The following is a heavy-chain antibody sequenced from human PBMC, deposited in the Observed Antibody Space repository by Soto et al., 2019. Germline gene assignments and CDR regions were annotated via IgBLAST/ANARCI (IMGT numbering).Heavy chain of an antibody. J-gene: IGHJ6*02. Sequence: GESLKISCKGSGYSFTSYWISWVRQMPGKGLEWMGRIDPSDSYTNYSPSFQGHVTISADKSISTAYLQWSSLKASDTAMYYCARHPPFNGGGYYYGMDVWGQGTTVTVSS. CDR2: IDPSDSYT. CDR1: GYSFTSYW. D-gene: IGHD4-17*01. V-gene: IGHV5-10-1*01. CDR3: ARHPPFNGGGYYYGMDV.